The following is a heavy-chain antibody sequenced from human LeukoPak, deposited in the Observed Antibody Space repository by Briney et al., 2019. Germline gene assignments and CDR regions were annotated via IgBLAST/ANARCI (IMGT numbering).Heavy chain of an antibody. V-gene: IGHV4-39*07. D-gene: IGHD5-18*01. Sequence: SSETLSLTCTVSGGSISSSSYYWGWIRQPPGKGLEWIGSIYYSGSTYYNPSLKSRVTISVDTSKNQFSLKLSSVTAADTAVYYCARGARGYSYGSDYWGQGTLVTVSS. CDR2: IYYSGST. J-gene: IGHJ4*02. CDR1: GGSISSSSYY. CDR3: ARGARGYSYGSDY.